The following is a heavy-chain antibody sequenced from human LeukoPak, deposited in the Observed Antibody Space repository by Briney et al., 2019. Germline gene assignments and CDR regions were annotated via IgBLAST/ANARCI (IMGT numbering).Heavy chain of an antibody. CDR1: GYTLTELS. Sequence: ASVKVSCKVPGYTLTELSMHWVRQAPGKGLEWMGGFDPEDGETIYAQKFQGRVTMTEDTSTDTAYMELSSLRSEDTAVYYCATLSIAAAGTLHPIDAFDIWGQGTMVTVSS. V-gene: IGHV1-24*01. D-gene: IGHD6-13*01. CDR2: FDPEDGET. CDR3: ATLSIAAAGTLHPIDAFDI. J-gene: IGHJ3*02.